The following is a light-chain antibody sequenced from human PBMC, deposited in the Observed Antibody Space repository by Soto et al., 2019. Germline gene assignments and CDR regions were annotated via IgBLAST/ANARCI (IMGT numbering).Light chain of an antibody. CDR1: QSVTKY. Sequence: EVVLTQSPATLSLSPGERATLSCRASQSVTKYLAWYQQKPGQALRLLIYDVSKRATGIPARFSGSGSETDFTLTISSLEPGDFAVYYCHQRNNWPLTFGGGTKLEIK. CDR2: DVS. V-gene: IGKV3-11*01. CDR3: HQRNNWPLT. J-gene: IGKJ4*01.